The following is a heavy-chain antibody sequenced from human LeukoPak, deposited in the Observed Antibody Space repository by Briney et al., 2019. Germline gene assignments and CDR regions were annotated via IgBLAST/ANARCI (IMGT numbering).Heavy chain of an antibody. J-gene: IGHJ1*01. CDR3: ARYISSSGD. V-gene: IGHV4-39*07. CDR1: GGSISSSSYY. Sequence: SETLSLTCTVSGGSISSSSYYWGWIRQPPGKGLEWIGSIHYSGGTHYNPSLKSRVTISRDTSKNQFSLKLSCVTAADTAVYYCARYISSSGDWGQGTLVTVSS. CDR2: IHYSGGT. D-gene: IGHD6-6*01.